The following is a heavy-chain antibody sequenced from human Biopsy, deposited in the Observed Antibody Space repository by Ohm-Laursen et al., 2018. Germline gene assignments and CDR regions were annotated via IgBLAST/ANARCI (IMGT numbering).Heavy chain of an antibody. CDR3: ARGGNGYNYVTPGTWFDP. CDR2: ILYSGST. Sequence: SETLSLTCNVSGGSISSYYWSWIRQSPGKGLEWIGFILYSGSTYYNPSLKSRTTISVDSSKNQFSLRLRSVTAADTAVYYCARGGNGYNYVTPGTWFDPWGRGTPVTVSS. D-gene: IGHD5-24*01. J-gene: IGHJ5*02. CDR1: GGSISSYY. V-gene: IGHV4-59*01.